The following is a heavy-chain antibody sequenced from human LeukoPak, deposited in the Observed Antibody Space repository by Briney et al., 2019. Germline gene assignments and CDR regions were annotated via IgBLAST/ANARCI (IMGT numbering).Heavy chain of an antibody. CDR2: IYYSGST. CDR3: ARAEINDYNRY. V-gene: IGHV4-39*07. CDR1: GGSISSSSYY. D-gene: IGHD4-11*01. J-gene: IGHJ4*02. Sequence: SETLSLTCTVSGGSISSSSYYWGWIRQPPGKGLEWIGSIYYSGSTYYYPSLKSRVTISIDTSKNQIFLKLRSTTAADTAHYYCARAEINDYNRYWGQGILVIVSS.